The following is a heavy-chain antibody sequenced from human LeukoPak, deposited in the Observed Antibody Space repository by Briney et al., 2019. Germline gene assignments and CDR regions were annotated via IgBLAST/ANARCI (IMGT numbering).Heavy chain of an antibody. Sequence: PGGSLRLSCAASGNYWMHWVRQAPGKGLVWVAVIWSDGSRKEYIDSVKGRFTVSRDNSKNTLYLQMNSLRAEDTALYFCAKDLGVLRSGERHPDNWFDSWGQGTLVTVSS. CDR3: AKDLGVLRSGERHPDNWFDS. CDR1: GNYW. J-gene: IGHJ5*01. V-gene: IGHV3-33*06. D-gene: IGHD1-1*01. CDR2: IWSDGSRK.